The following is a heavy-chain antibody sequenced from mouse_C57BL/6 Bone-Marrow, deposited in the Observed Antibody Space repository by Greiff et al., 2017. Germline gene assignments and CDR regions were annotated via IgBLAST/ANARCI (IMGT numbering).Heavy chain of an antibody. J-gene: IGHJ3*01. Sequence: EVMLVESGGGLVQPGGSLKLSCAASGFTFSDYGMAWVRQAPRKGPEWVAFISNLAYSIYYADTVTGRFTISSENAKNTLYLEMSSLRSEDTAMYYCARLFMITTRRTFAYWGQGTLVTVSA. D-gene: IGHD2-4*01. V-gene: IGHV5-15*01. CDR3: ARLFMITTRRTFAY. CDR1: GFTFSDYG. CDR2: ISNLAYSI.